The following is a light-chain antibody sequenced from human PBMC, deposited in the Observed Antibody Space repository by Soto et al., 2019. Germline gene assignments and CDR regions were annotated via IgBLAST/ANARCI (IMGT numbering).Light chain of an antibody. CDR2: VAS. Sequence: DIQMTQSPSSLSASVGDRVTITCRASQSISSYLNWYQQKPGKDPNLLIYVASNLQSGVPPRFSGSGSGTEFTLGISSLQPEDLATYYCQQSYLTPQTFGQWTLVEI. CDR1: QSISSY. J-gene: IGKJ1*01. CDR3: QQSYLTPQT. V-gene: IGKV1-39*01.